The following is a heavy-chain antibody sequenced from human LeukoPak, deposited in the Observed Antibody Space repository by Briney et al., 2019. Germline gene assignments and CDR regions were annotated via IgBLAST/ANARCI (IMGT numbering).Heavy chain of an antibody. CDR3: ARDRFYDILTGYNWFDP. CDR2: INPNSGGT. J-gene: IGHJ5*02. V-gene: IGHV1-2*02. Sequence: ASVKVSCKASGYTFTGYYMHWVRQAPGQGLEWMGWINPNSGGTNYAQKFQGRVTMTRDTSISTAYMRLSRLRSDDTAVYYCARDRFYDILTGYNWFDPWGQGTLVTVSS. CDR1: GYTFTGYY. D-gene: IGHD3-9*01.